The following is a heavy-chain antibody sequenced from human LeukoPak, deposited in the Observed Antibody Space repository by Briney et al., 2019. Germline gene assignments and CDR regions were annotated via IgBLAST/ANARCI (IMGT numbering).Heavy chain of an antibody. CDR3: ARGWSSSSYFGY. CDR1: GITVSANY. V-gene: IGHV3-66*01. CDR2: ISSGGST. Sequence: PGGSLRLSCAASGITVSANYWNWVRQAPGKGLEWVSVISSGGSTSYADSVKGRFTISRDNSKNTLYLQMNSLRAEDTAVYYCARGWSSSSYFGYWGQGTLVTVSS. D-gene: IGHD6-6*01. J-gene: IGHJ4*02.